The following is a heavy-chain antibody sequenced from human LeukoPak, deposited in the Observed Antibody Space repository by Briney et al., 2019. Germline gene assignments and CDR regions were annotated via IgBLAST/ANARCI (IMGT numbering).Heavy chain of an antibody. J-gene: IGHJ6*02. CDR1: GGTFSSYA. CDR2: IIPIFGTA. Sequence: GSSVKVSCKASGGTFSSYAISWVRQAPGQGLEWMGGIIPIFGTANYAQRFQGRVTITADESTSTAYMELSSLRSEDTAVYYCAKRVESGSYSDYYYGMDVWGQGTTVTVSS. D-gene: IGHD1-26*01. CDR3: AKRVESGSYSDYYYGMDV. V-gene: IGHV1-69*01.